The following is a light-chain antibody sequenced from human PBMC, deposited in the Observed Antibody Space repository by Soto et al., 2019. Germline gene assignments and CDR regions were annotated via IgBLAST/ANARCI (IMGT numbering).Light chain of an antibody. Sequence: EIVLTQSPGTLSLSPGEGATLFCRASQSVRNNWLAWYQQKPGQAPRLLIYDASTRATGIPDRFSGSGSGTDFTLTITRLEPEDFAVYYCQQHDNSPPSWTVGQGTKVEIK. CDR1: QSVRNNW. J-gene: IGKJ1*01. V-gene: IGKV3-20*01. CDR3: QQHDNSPPSWT. CDR2: DAS.